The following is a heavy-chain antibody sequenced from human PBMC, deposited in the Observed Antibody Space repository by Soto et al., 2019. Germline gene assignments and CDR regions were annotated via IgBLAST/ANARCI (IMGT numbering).Heavy chain of an antibody. CDR3: TKYRRTDAGGHSFDY. Sequence: PSETLSLTCTVSGGSISGSYWSWIRQTPGKVLEWVGYIHYSGSTNYNPSLKSRVTKSVDSAKNQFSLPLSSVTAADTAVYFCTKYRRTDAGGHSFDYVGQGALVTISS. V-gene: IGHV4-59*01. CDR2: IHYSGST. CDR1: GGSISGSY. J-gene: IGHJ4*02. D-gene: IGHD2-2*01.